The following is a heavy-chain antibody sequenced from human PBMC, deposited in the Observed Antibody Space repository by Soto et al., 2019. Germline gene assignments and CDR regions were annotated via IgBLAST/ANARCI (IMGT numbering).Heavy chain of an antibody. CDR1: GFTFSSYG. Sequence: QVQLVESGGGVVQPGRSLSLSCAASGFTFSSYGMHWVRQAPGKGLEWVAVISYDGSNKYYADSVKGRFTISRDNSKNTLYLQMNSLRAEDTAVYYCAKDRSPWIAVAGYGMDVWGQGTTVTVSS. V-gene: IGHV3-30*18. D-gene: IGHD6-19*01. CDR3: AKDRSPWIAVAGYGMDV. J-gene: IGHJ6*02. CDR2: ISYDGSNK.